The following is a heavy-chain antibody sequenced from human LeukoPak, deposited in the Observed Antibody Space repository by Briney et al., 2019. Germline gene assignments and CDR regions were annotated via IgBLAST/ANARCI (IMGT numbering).Heavy chain of an antibody. Sequence: GGSLRLSCAASGFTVITNYMSWVRQAPGKGLEWVSVISGSGGSTYYEDSVKGRFTISRDNSKNTLYLQMNSLRAEDTAVYYCAKSGLDSSGYMYYFDYWGQGTLVTVSS. CDR2: ISGSGGST. J-gene: IGHJ4*02. D-gene: IGHD3-22*01. CDR1: GFTVITNY. V-gene: IGHV3-23*01. CDR3: AKSGLDSSGYMYYFDY.